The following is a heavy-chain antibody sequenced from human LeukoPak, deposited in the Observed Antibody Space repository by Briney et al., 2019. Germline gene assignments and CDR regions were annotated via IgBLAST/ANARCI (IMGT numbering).Heavy chain of an antibody. J-gene: IGHJ4*02. CDR1: GGTFSSYA. Sequence: SVKVSCKASGGTFSSYAISWVRQAPGQGLEWMGGIIPIFGTANYAQKLQGRVTMTTDTSTSTAYMELRSLRSDDTAVYYCARDLGYCSSTSCYGFDYWGQGTLVTVSS. D-gene: IGHD2-2*01. CDR2: IIPIFGTA. CDR3: ARDLGYCSSTSCYGFDY. V-gene: IGHV1-69*05.